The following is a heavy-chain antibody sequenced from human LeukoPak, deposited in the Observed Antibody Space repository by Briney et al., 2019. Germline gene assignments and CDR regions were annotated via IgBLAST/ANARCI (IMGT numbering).Heavy chain of an antibody. CDR3: ARGSGPFDY. CDR1: GFTVSSNH. V-gene: IGHV3-53*01. CDR2: IYSGVST. J-gene: IGHJ4*02. Sequence: GGSLRLSCAASGFTVSSNHMTWVRQAPGKGLEWVSVIYSGVSTYYAASVKGRFTISRDNSKNTLYLQMNSLRAEDSAVYYSARGSGPFDYWGQGTRLSASS.